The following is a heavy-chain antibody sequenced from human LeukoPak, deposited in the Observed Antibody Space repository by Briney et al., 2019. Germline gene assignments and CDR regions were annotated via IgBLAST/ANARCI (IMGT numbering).Heavy chain of an antibody. V-gene: IGHV3-53*01. D-gene: IGHD2-21*01. J-gene: IGHJ2*01. CDR3: ARLWGDYWYFDL. CDR1: GFTVSSNY. Sequence: GGSLRLSCAASGFTVSSNYRSWVRQAPGKGLEWVSVIYSAGSTYYADSVKGRFTISRDNSKNTLYLQMNTLRAEDTAMYYCARLWGDYWYFDLWGRGTLVTVSS. CDR2: IYSAGST.